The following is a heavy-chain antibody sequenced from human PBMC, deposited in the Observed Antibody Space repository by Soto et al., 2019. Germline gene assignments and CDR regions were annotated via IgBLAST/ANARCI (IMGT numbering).Heavy chain of an antibody. D-gene: IGHD2-21*02. J-gene: IGHJ6*02. Sequence: SGPTLVNPTQTLTLTCTFSAFSLSSGGVGVGWIRQPPGKALEWLALIYWDDDKRYSPSLRSRLTITKDTSKNQVVLTMTNMDPVDTATYYCIQSRCGGDCLQSYASYYYYGMDVWGQGTTVTSP. V-gene: IGHV2-5*02. CDR3: IQSRCGGDCLQSYASYYYYGMDV. CDR2: IYWDDDK. CDR1: AFSLSSGGVG.